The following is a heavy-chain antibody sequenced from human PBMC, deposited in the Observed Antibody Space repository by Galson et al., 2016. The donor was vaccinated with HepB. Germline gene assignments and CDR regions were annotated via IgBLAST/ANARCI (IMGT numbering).Heavy chain of an antibody. D-gene: IGHD1-26*01. V-gene: IGHV3-33*01. CDR1: GFTFSTYG. J-gene: IGHJ6*03. Sequence: SLRLSCAASGFTFSTYGMHWVRQAPGKWLEWVAVIWYDGSDEYYADSVKGRFTVSRDNSKNTLYLQMNNLRAEDTAVYYCARPIERVSFYMDVWGKGTPVTVSS. CDR3: ARPIERVSFYMDV. CDR2: IWYDGSDE.